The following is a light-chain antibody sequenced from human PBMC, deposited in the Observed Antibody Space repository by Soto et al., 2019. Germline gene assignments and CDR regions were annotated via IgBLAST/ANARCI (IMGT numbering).Light chain of an antibody. CDR1: QSLVSSSYNY. CDR3: MQALEVQWT. Sequence: EIVMTQSPLSLSVTPGEPASISCRSSQSLVSSSYNYLDWYVQKPGQSPHLLISLTSRRASGVPDRFSGSGTGTNFTLQISRVEAEDVGVYYFMQALEVQWTFGQGTKVEIK. J-gene: IGKJ1*01. CDR2: LTS. V-gene: IGKV2-28*01.